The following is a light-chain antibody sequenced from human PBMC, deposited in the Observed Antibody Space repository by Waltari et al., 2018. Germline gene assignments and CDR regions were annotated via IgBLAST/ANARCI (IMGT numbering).Light chain of an antibody. CDR3: QQYNSYSRT. CDR2: KAS. CDR1: QSISSW. Sequence: DIQMTQYPSTLSASVGDRVTITCRASQSISSWLAWYQQKPGKAPKLLIYKASSLESGVPSRFSGSGSWTEFTLTISSLQPDDFATYYCQQYNSYSRTFGQGTKVEIK. J-gene: IGKJ1*01. V-gene: IGKV1-5*03.